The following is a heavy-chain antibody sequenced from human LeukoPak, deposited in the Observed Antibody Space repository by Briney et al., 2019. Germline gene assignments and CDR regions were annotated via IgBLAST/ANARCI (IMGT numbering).Heavy chain of an antibody. J-gene: IGHJ6*02. V-gene: IGHV3-48*03. Sequence: GGSLRLSCAASRFTFSSYEMNWVRQAPGKGLEWVSYISSSGSTKYYADSVRGRSTIPRDNAKNSLYLQMNSLRAEDTAVYYCARVRSWFGEGMDVWGQGTTVTVSS. CDR1: RFTFSSYE. CDR3: ARVRSWFGEGMDV. CDR2: ISSSGSTK. D-gene: IGHD3-10*01.